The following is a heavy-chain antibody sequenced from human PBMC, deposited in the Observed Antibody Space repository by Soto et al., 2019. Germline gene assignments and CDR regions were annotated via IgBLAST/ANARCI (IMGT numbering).Heavy chain of an antibody. CDR2: ISSSGGNI. J-gene: IGHJ4*02. CDR1: GFTFSSYS. Sequence: EVQLLESGGGLVQPGGSLRLSCAASGFTFSSYSMSWVRQAPGKGLEWVSGISSSGGNILYVDSVQGRFTISRDNSKNTMYLLLNSLSAEDTAVYYCARDRPHTAQWGQGTLVTVSS. CDR3: ARDRPHTAQ. V-gene: IGHV3-23*01.